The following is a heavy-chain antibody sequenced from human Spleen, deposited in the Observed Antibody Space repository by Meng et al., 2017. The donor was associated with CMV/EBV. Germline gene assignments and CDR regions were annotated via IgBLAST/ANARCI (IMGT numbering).Heavy chain of an antibody. J-gene: IGHJ6*02. V-gene: IGHV3-11*04. D-gene: IGHD6-6*01. Sequence: GESLKISCAASGFTFSDYYMSWIRQAPGKGLEWVSHISGGTTYSMYYADSVKGRFTISRDNAKNSLYLQINSLRVEDTAVYYCARDLRHYHYGMDVWGQGTTVTVSS. CDR1: GFTFSDYY. CDR2: ISGGTTYSM. CDR3: ARDLRHYHYGMDV.